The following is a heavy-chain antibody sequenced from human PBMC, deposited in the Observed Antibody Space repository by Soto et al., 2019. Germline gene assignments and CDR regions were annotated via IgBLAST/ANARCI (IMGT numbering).Heavy chain of an antibody. CDR3: AKDGIRGIHFDN. V-gene: IGHV3-23*01. CDR2: ISVDAGTT. J-gene: IGHJ4*02. Sequence: PGGSLRLSCVASGRTFSGYPMSWVRRAPGKGLQWVSSISVDAGTTYYADSVKGGFTISRDNSKNTLYLQMNSLRAEDTAVYYCAKDGIRGIHFDNWGQGTLVTVSS. CDR1: GRTFSGYP.